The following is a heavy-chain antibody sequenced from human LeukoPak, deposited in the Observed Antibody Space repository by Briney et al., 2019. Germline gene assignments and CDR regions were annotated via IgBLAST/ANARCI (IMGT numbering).Heavy chain of an antibody. Sequence: PSETLSLTCTVSGGSISNYYWSWIRQPPGKGLEWIGYIYYSGSTNYNPSLKSRVTISVDTSKNQFSLKLSSVTAADTAVYYCARGFGNFDYWGQGTLVTVSS. CDR2: IYYSGST. D-gene: IGHD3-16*01. V-gene: IGHV4-59*01. CDR3: ARGFGNFDY. CDR1: GGSISNYY. J-gene: IGHJ4*02.